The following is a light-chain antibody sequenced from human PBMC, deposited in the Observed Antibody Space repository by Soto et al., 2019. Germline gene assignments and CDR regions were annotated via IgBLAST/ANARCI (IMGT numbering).Light chain of an antibody. CDR1: QTITNY. Sequence: DIQMTQSPSSLSASVGDRVTITCRASQTITNYLNWYQQKPGKAPKLLIYAASTLLSGVPSRFTDGGSGTDFTLTIDSLQPEDFATYFCQQSYSSPWTFGQGTKVEI. J-gene: IGKJ1*01. V-gene: IGKV1-39*01. CDR3: QQSYSSPWT. CDR2: AAS.